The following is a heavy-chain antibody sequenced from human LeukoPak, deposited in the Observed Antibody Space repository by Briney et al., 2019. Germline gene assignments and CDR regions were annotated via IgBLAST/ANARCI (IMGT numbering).Heavy chain of an antibody. CDR3: ARELSGIAVAGSLY. CDR2: IYSGGST. CDR1: GFTVSSNY. V-gene: IGHV3-53*01. D-gene: IGHD6-19*01. J-gene: IGHJ4*02. Sequence: GGSLRLSCAASGFTVSSNYMSWVRQAPGKGLEWVSVIYSGGSTYYADSVKGRFTISRDNSKNTLYLQMSSLRAEDTAVYYCARELSGIAVAGSLYWGQGTLVTVSS.